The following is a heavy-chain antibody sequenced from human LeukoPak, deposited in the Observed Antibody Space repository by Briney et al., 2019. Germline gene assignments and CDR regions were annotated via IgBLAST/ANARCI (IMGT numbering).Heavy chain of an antibody. CDR1: GYTFTSYG. CDR3: ARDFKVEYPNYYFDY. CDR2: ISAYNGNT. D-gene: IGHD1-1*01. Sequence: ASVKVSCKASGYTFTSYGISWVRQAPGQGLEWMGWISAYNGNTNYAQKLQGRVTMTTDTSTSTAYMELSRLRSDDTAVYYCARDFKVEYPNYYFDYWGQGTLVTVSS. V-gene: IGHV1-18*01. J-gene: IGHJ4*02.